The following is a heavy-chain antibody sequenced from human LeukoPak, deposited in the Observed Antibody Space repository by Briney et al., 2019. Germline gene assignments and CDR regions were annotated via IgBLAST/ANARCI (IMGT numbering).Heavy chain of an antibody. CDR3: ARGIAVAPVDY. J-gene: IGHJ4*02. CDR2: INHSGST. V-gene: IGHV4-34*01. Sequence: SETLSLTCAVYGGSFSGYYWSWIRQPPGKGLEWIGEINHSGSTNYNPSLKSRVTISVDTSRNQFSLKLSSVTAADTAVYYCARGIAVAPVDYWGQGTLVTVSS. D-gene: IGHD6-19*01. CDR1: GGSFSGYY.